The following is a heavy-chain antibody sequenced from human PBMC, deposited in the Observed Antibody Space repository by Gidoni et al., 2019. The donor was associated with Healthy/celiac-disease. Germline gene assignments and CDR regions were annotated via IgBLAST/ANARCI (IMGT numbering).Heavy chain of an antibody. J-gene: IGHJ3*02. V-gene: IGHV3-21*01. CDR3: ASLMTTVVTDNAFDI. CDR2: ISSSSSYI. CDR1: GFTLSSYS. Sequence: EVQLVESGGGLVKPGGSLRLSCAASGFTLSSYSMNWVRQATGKGLEWVSSISSSSSYIYYADSVKGRFTISRDNAKNSLYLQMNSLRAEDTAVYYCASLMTTVVTDNAFDIWGQGTMVTVSS. D-gene: IGHD4-17*01.